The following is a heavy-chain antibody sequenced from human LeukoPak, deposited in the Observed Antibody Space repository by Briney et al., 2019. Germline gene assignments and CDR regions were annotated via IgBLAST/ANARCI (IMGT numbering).Heavy chain of an antibody. CDR1: GFTFSSYG. CDR3: AKAKVPAATDYNWFDP. V-gene: IGHV3-30*02. D-gene: IGHD2-2*01. CDR2: IRYDGSNK. J-gene: IGHJ5*02. Sequence: PWGSLRLSCAASGFTFSSYGMHWVRQAPGKGLEWVAFIRYDGSNKYYADSVKGRFTISRDNSKNTLYLQMNSLRAEDTAVYYCAKAKVPAATDYNWFDPWGQGTLVSVSS.